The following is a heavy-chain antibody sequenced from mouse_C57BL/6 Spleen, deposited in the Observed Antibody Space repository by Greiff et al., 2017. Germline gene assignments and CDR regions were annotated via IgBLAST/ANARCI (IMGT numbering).Heavy chain of an antibody. J-gene: IGHJ1*03. Sequence: EVQGVESGEGLVKPGGSLKLSCAASGFTFSSYAMSWVRQTPEKRLEWVAYISSGGDYIYYADTVKGRFTISRDNARNTLYLQMSSLKSEDTAMYYCTRDKDGYYTPYWYFDVWGTGTTVTVSS. D-gene: IGHD2-3*01. CDR2: ISSGGDYI. CDR3: TRDKDGYYTPYWYFDV. CDR1: GFTFSSYA. V-gene: IGHV5-9-1*02.